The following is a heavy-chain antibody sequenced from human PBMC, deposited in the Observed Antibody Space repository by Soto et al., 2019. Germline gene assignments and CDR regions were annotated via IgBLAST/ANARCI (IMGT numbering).Heavy chain of an antibody. D-gene: IGHD3-10*01. CDR2: VYYSGST. CDR3: ARQGKGYYGSGSYIYYFDY. J-gene: IGHJ4*02. V-gene: IGHV4-59*08. CDR1: GGSISSYY. Sequence: SETLSLTCTVSGGSISSYYWSWIRQPPGKGLEWIGYVYYSGSTYYNPSLNSRVTISVDTSKNQFSLKLSSVTAADTAIYYCARQGKGYYGSGSYIYYFDYWGQGTLVTVSS.